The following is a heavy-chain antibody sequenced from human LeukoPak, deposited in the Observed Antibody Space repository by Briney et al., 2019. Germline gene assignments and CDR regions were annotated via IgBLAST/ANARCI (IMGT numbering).Heavy chain of an antibody. Sequence: GGSLRLSRTASGFTFTDYWIHWVRQVPGKGLVWVSRITNDETNTNHAVSVNGRFTISRGNAKSTVYLQITSLTADDTAVYYCARDGGTPTPFDYWGQGTLVTVSS. CDR1: GFTFTDYW. CDR2: ITNDETNT. J-gene: IGHJ4*02. V-gene: IGHV3-74*01. CDR3: ARDGGTPTPFDY. D-gene: IGHD2-15*01.